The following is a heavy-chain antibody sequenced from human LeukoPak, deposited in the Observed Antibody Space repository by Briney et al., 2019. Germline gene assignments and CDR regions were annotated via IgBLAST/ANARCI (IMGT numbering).Heavy chain of an antibody. D-gene: IGHD6-13*01. CDR3: ARGYSSSWTRFYYYYMDV. V-gene: IGHV3-48*01. J-gene: IGHJ6*03. CDR1: GFTFSSYS. Sequence: PGGSLRLSCAASGFTFSSYSMNWVRQAPGKGLEWVSYISSSSSTIYYADSVKGRFTISRDNAKNSLYLQMNSLRAEDTAVYYCARGYSSSWTRFYYYYMDVWGKGTTVTVSS. CDR2: ISSSSSTI.